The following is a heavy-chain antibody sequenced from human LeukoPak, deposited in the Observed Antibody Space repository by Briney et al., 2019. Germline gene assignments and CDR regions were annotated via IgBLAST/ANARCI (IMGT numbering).Heavy chain of an antibody. CDR1: GGSFSGYY. J-gene: IGHJ6*02. CDR2: INRSGST. V-gene: IGHV4-34*01. Sequence: PSETLSLTCAVYGGSFSGYYWSWIRQPPGKGLEWIGEINRSGSTNYNPSLKSRVTISVDTSKNQFSLKLSSVTAADTAVYYCASWRNYYYGMDVWGQGTTVTVSS. CDR3: ASWRNYYYGMDV. D-gene: IGHD3-3*01.